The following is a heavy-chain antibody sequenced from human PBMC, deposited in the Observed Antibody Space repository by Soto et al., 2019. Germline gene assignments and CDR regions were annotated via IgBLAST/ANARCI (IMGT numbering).Heavy chain of an antibody. CDR1: GFTFSSYA. D-gene: IGHD2-15*01. Sequence: DVQLLESGGGLVQPEGSLRLSCAASGFTFSSYAMGWVRQGPGKGLEWVAVVSIGGSTHYADSVRGRFTISRDNSKNTLSLQMNSLTAEDTAVYFCAKRRGAGGHFDYWGQGALVTGSS. CDR2: VSIGGST. J-gene: IGHJ4*02. CDR3: AKRRGAGGHFDY. V-gene: IGHV3-23*01.